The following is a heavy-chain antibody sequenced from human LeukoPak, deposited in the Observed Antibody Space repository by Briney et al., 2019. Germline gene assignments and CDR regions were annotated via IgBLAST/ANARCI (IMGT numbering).Heavy chain of an antibody. Sequence: PSETLSLTCTVSGGSISSGGYYWSWIRQHPGKGLEWIGYIYYSGSTYYNPSLKSRVTISVDTSKNQFSLKLSSVTAADTAVYYCARAVAVATTPFDYWGRGTLVTVSS. CDR3: ARAVAVATTPFDY. V-gene: IGHV4-31*03. CDR2: IYYSGST. J-gene: IGHJ4*02. CDR1: GGSISSGGYY. D-gene: IGHD5-24*01.